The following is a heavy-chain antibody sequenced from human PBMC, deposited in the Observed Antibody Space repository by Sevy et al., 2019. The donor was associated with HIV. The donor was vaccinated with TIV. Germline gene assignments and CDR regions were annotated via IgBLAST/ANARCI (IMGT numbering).Heavy chain of an antibody. CDR3: ARVTLTDYVWGSYPNNWFDP. V-gene: IGHV4-4*07. CDR1: GGSISSYY. D-gene: IGHD3-16*02. Sequence: SETLSLTCTVSGGSISSYYWSWIRQPAGKGLEWIGRIYTSGSTNYNPSLKSRVTMSVDTSKNQFSLKLSSVTAADTVVYYCARVTLTDYVWGSYPNNWFDPWGQGTLVTVSS. CDR2: IYTSGST. J-gene: IGHJ5*02.